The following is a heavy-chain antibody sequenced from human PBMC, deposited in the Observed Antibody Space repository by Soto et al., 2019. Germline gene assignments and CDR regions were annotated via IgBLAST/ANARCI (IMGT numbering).Heavy chain of an antibody. D-gene: IGHD2-2*01. CDR3: ARRGLGGYCSSTSCYPLFDY. V-gene: IGHV1-3*01. CDR2: INAGNGNT. CDR1: GYTFTSYA. J-gene: IGHJ4*02. Sequence: QVQLVQSGAEVKKPGASVKVSCKASGYTFTSYAMHWVRQAPGQRLEWMGWINAGNGNTKYSQKCQGRVTVTRDTSASTAYMELRSLRSEDTAVYYCARRGLGGYCSSTSCYPLFDYWGQGTLVTVSS.